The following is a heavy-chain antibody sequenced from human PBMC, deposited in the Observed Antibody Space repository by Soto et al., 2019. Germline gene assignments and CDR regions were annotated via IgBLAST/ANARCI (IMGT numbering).Heavy chain of an antibody. CDR1: GVSISSYS. Sequence: SETLYLTCTVSGVSISSYSWGWIRQPPGKGLEWIGYVYYTGSTVYNPSLKSRVTISVQTSKNQFSLNLSSVTAADTAVYYCGRPTGDGGYYYFLDVWGRGTTVTVSS. D-gene: IGHD7-27*01. J-gene: IGHJ6*03. CDR3: GRPTGDGGYYYFLDV. CDR2: VYYTGST. V-gene: IGHV4-59*08.